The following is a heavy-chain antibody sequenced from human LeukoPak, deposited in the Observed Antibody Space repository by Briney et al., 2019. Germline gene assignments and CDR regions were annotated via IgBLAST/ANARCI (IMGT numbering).Heavy chain of an antibody. CDR3: ARSPYYMDV. J-gene: IGHJ6*03. V-gene: IGHV4-59*01. CDR1: GGSISSYY. Sequence: SETLSLTCTVSGGSISSYYWSWIRQPPGKGLEWIGYIYYSGSTNYNPSLKSRVTISMDTSKSQFSLKLSSVAAADTAVYYCARSPYYMDVWGKGTTVTVSS. CDR2: IYYSGST.